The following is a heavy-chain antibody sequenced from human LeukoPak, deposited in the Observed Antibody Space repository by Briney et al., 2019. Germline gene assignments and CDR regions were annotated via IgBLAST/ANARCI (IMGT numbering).Heavy chain of an antibody. J-gene: IGHJ4*02. CDR3: ARGGFTGTSCPYFDY. Sequence: GGSLRLSCAASGFTFSNYWMHWVRQAPGKGLVWVSRISSDESSTTYADSAKGRFTIPRDNAKNTLYLKMNTLRAEDTAIYFCARGGFTGTSCPYFDYWGQGTLVTVSS. CDR1: GFTFSNYW. D-gene: IGHD2-2*01. V-gene: IGHV3-74*01. CDR2: ISSDESST.